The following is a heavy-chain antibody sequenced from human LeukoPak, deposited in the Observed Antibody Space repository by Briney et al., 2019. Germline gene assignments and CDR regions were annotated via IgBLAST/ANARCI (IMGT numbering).Heavy chain of an antibody. CDR3: ARQNTPHGNFDY. D-gene: IGHD5-24*01. V-gene: IGHV3-13*01. CDR2: LGTAGDT. Sequence: PGGSLRLSCAASGFTLSNYAMHWARQPAGEGLEWVSALGTAGDTFYPGSVKGRFTISRDNAKKSLFLQMNSLRAEDTAVYYCARQNTPHGNFDYWGQGTLVTVSS. J-gene: IGHJ4*02. CDR1: GFTLSNYA.